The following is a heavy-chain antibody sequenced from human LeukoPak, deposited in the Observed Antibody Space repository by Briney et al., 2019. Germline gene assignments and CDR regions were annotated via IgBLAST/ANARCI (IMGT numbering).Heavy chain of an antibody. Sequence: SVKVSCKASGGTFNNYAITWVRQAPGQGLEWMGRIIPIFDIVNCTQKFQGRVTITADTITNTAYMELSSLRSEDTAVYFCARAPAGMDVWGQGTTVIVSS. CDR2: IIPIFDIV. D-gene: IGHD1-14*01. CDR1: GGTFNNYA. V-gene: IGHV1-69*04. CDR3: ARAPAGMDV. J-gene: IGHJ6*02.